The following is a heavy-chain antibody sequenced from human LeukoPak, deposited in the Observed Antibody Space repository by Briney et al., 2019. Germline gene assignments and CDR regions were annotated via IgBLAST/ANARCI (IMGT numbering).Heavy chain of an antibody. CDR1: GGTFSSYA. CDR3: ARDDSLARYYDSSGYYTLDY. J-gene: IGHJ4*02. CDR2: IIPILGIA. V-gene: IGHV1-69*04. D-gene: IGHD3-22*01. Sequence: ASVKVSCKASGGTFSSYAISWVRQAPGQGLEWMGRIIPILGIANYAQKFQGRVTITADKSTSTAYMEPSSLRSEDTAVYYCARDDSLARYYDSSGYYTLDYWGQGTLVTVSS.